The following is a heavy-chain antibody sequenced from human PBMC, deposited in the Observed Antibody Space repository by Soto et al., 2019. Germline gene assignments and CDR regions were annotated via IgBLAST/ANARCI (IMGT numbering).Heavy chain of an antibody. CDR3: ARVVLYDILTGYPNPTLYGMDV. Sequence: QVQLQESGPGLVKSSQTLSLTCTVSGGSISSGGYYWNWIRQHPGKGLEWIGYIYYSGSTFYNPSLKSRVTTSVDTSKNQFSLRLSSVTAADTAVYYCARVVLYDILTGYPNPTLYGMDVWGQGTTVTVSS. D-gene: IGHD3-9*01. J-gene: IGHJ6*02. CDR1: GGSISSGGYY. CDR2: IYYSGST. V-gene: IGHV4-31*03.